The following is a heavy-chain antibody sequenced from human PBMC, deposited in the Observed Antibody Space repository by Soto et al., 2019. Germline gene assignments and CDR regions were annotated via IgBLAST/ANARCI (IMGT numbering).Heavy chain of an antibody. CDR2: INPILSMS. J-gene: IGHJ4*02. V-gene: IGHV1-69*02. Sequence: QVQLVQSGAEVKKPGSSVKVSCKGSGDTFSSYSINWVRQAPGLGLEWMGRINPILSMSNYAQNFRGRVTIIADKSTSTAYMELSSLRSEDTAMYYCATSYGSGYRAFDYWGQGALVTVSS. D-gene: IGHD3-10*01. CDR3: ATSYGSGYRAFDY. CDR1: GDTFSSYS.